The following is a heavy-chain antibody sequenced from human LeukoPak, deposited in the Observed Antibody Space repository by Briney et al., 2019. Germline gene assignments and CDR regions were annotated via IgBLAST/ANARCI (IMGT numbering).Heavy chain of an antibody. CDR1: GFIFSSYW. CDR3: ARGRPHGSDY. V-gene: IGHV3-74*01. J-gene: IGHJ4*02. CDR2: ISSDGSST. Sequence: GGSLRLSCAASGFIFSSYWMNWVRQAPGKGLVWVSRISSDGSSTSYADSVKGRFTISRDNAKNTLYLQMNSLRVEDTAAYYCARGRPHGSDYWGQGTLVTVSS. D-gene: IGHD2-15*01.